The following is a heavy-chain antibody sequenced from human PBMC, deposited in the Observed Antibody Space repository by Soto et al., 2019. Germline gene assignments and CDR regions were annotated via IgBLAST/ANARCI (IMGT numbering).Heavy chain of an antibody. CDR2: IFPLTDIP. V-gene: IGHV1-69*02. CDR1: GGTFRNYP. Sequence: QVQLVQSGTEVKKPGSSVKVSCKASGGTFRNYPINWVRQAPGQGLEWMGSIFPLTDIPDYAQNFQARLTISADKYTSTAYMELRSLTSDDTAMYFCERGPLVVLNYFESWGQGTLVTVSS. CDR3: ERGPLVVLNYFES. J-gene: IGHJ4*02.